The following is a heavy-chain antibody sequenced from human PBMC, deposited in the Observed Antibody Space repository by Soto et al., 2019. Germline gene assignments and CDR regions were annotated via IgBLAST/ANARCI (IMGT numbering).Heavy chain of an antibody. J-gene: IGHJ6*02. CDR1: GYSFNTYW. V-gene: IGHV5-51*01. CDR3: ARRVPNSYYGMDV. CDR2: IYPGDSDT. Sequence: GESLKISCKGSGYSFNTYWIGWVRQMPGKGLEWMGIIYPGDSDTKYSPSFQGQVTISADKSISTAYLQWSSLKASDTAMYYCARRVPNSYYGMDVWGQGTTVTVSS. D-gene: IGHD2-8*01.